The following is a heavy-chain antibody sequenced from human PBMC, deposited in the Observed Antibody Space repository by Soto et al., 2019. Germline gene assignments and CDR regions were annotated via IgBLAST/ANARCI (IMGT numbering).Heavy chain of an antibody. CDR1: GGSTSSGGYY. CDR2: IYNSASS. Sequence: QVQLRESGPGLVKPSLTLSLTCTVSGGSTSSGGYYWNWIRQHPGKGLEWIGYIYNSASSYYNPSLKSRVTIFIDTSKNQFSLKLSSVTAADTAVYYCARGSQRNWFDSWGQGTQVTVSS. J-gene: IGHJ5*01. CDR3: ARGSQRNWFDS. V-gene: IGHV4-31*03.